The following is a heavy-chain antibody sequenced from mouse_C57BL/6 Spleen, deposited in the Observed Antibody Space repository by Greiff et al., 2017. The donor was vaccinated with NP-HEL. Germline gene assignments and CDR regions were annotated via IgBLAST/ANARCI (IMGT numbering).Heavy chain of an antibody. D-gene: IGHD5-5*01. J-gene: IGHJ3*01. CDR1: GYTFTDYY. CDR2: INPNNGGT. Sequence: EVQLQQSGPELVKPGASVKISCKASGYTFTDYYMNWVKQSHGKSLEWIGDINPNNGGTSYNQKFKGKATLTVDKSSSTAYMELRSLTSEDSAVYYCARRDYLTQRGFAYWGQGTLVTVSA. CDR3: ARRDYLTQRGFAY. V-gene: IGHV1-26*01.